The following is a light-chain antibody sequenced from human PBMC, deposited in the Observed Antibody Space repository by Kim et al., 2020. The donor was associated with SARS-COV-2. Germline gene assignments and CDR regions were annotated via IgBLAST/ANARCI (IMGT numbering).Light chain of an antibody. Sequence: GQSITISCSGTNSDVGHDNYVSWYRQQPAKAPKLIIYLATKRPSGISNRFSASKSGNTASLTISGLQADDEAHYFCSSSTTTDTVAFGGGTQLTVL. CDR3: SSSTTTDTVA. CDR1: NSDVGHDNY. J-gene: IGLJ2*01. V-gene: IGLV2-14*03. CDR2: LAT.